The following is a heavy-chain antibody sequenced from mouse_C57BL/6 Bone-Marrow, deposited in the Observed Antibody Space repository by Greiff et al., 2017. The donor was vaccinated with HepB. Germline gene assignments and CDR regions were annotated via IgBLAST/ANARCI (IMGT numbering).Heavy chain of an antibody. J-gene: IGHJ4*01. V-gene: IGHV1-64*01. CDR1: GYTFTSYW. D-gene: IGHD1-1*01. Sequence: QVQLQQSGAELVKPGASVKLSCKASGYTFTSYWMHWVKQRPGQGLEWIGMIHPNSGSTNYNEKFKSKATLTVDKSSSTAYMQLSSLTSEDSAVYYCARWGGSSSYAMDYWGQGTSVTVSS. CDR3: ARWGGSSSYAMDY. CDR2: IHPNSGST.